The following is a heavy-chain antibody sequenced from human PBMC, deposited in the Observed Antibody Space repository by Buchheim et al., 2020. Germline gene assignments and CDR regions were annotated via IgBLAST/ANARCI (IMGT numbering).Heavy chain of an antibody. J-gene: IGHJ3*01. CDR3: ARGPAPLSDFWSGFGGAFDV. CDR1: PGSFSGYY. V-gene: IGHV4-34*01. Sequence: QVQLQQWGAGLLKPSETLSLTCAAYPGSFSGYYWTWIRQSPGKGLEWIGEITHSGSTTYNASLKSRVTISLDASKKQFSLKVTSVTAADTAVYDCARGPAPLSDFWSGFGGAFDVWGQGT. D-gene: IGHD3-3*01. CDR2: ITHSGST.